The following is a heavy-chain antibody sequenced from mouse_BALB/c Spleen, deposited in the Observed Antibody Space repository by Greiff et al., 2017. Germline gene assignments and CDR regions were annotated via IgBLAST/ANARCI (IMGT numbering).Heavy chain of an antibody. Sequence: VQLQQSGPGLVKPSQSLSLTCTVTGYSITSDYAWNWIRQFPGNKLEWMGYISYSGSTSYNPSLKSRISITRDTSKNQFFLQLNSVTTEDTATYYCAREITTVVEGNYFDYWGQGTTLTVSS. CDR2: ISYSGST. J-gene: IGHJ2*01. CDR1: GYSITSDYA. D-gene: IGHD1-1*01. CDR3: AREITTVVEGNYFDY. V-gene: IGHV3-2*02.